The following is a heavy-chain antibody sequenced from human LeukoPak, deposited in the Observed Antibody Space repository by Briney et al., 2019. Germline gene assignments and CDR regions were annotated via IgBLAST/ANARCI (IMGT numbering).Heavy chain of an antibody. CDR1: GYTFTGYY. J-gene: IGHJ4*02. Sequence: ASVKVSCKASGYTFTGYYMHWVRQAPGQGLEWMGWINPNSGGTNYAQKFQGRVTMTRDTSISTAYMELSRLRSDDTAVYYCARSLGYFDWLPFDYWGQGTLVTVSS. CDR3: ARSLGYFDWLPFDY. CDR2: INPNSGGT. V-gene: IGHV1-2*02. D-gene: IGHD3-9*01.